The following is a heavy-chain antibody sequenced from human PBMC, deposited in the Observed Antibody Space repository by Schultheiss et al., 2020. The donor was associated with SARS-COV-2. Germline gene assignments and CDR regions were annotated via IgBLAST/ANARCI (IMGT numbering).Heavy chain of an antibody. CDR2: ISSSGSTI. J-gene: IGHJ4*02. CDR1: GFTFSSYE. V-gene: IGHV3-48*03. CDR3: ARALSGTIFGVVRPFDY. D-gene: IGHD3-3*01. Sequence: GGSLRLSCAASGFTFSSYEMNWVRQAPGKGLEWVSYISSSGSTIYYADSVKGRFTISRDNAKNSLYLQMNSLRAEDTAVYFCARALSGTIFGVVRPFDYWGQGTLVTVSS.